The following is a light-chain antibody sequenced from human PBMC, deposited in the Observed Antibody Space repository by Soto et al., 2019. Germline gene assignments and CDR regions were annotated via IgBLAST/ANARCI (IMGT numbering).Light chain of an antibody. V-gene: IGKV1-5*03. Sequence: DIQMTQSPSTLSGPVGDRVTITCRASQTISSWLAWYQQKPGKAPKLLIYKASTLKSGVPSRFSGSGSGTEFTLAISSLQPDDFATYDGQHYNSYSEAFGQGTKVELK. CDR3: QHYNSYSEA. CDR2: KAS. J-gene: IGKJ1*01. CDR1: QTISSW.